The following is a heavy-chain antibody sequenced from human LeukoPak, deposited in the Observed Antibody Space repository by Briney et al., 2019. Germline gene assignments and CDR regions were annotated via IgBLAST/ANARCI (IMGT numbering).Heavy chain of an antibody. CDR2: INPNSGGT. J-gene: IGHJ4*02. Sequence: PLASVKVSCKASGYTFTGYYMHWVRQAPGQGLEWMGWINPNSGGTNYAQKFQGRVTMTRDTSISTAYMELSRLRSDDTAVYYCARQSLYCIGTSCYLYYFDYWGQGTLVTVSS. CDR1: GYTFTGYY. CDR3: ARQSLYCIGTSCYLYYFDY. D-gene: IGHD2-2*01. V-gene: IGHV1-2*02.